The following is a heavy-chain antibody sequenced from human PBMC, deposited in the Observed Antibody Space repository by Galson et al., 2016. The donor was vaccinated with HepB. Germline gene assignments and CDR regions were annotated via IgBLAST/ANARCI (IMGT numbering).Heavy chain of an antibody. V-gene: IGHV3-53*01. CDR3: ATVLPAGHYWYPHL. CDR1: GFSVSDSY. J-gene: IGHJ2*01. CDR2: IYKDGNT. Sequence: SLRLSCAASGFSVSDSYMTWVRQAPGKGLDWVSIIYKDGNTFHAQFVKGRFTISRDNSKNSLDLQMSNVRAEDTAVYYCATVLPAGHYWYPHLWGRGTLVSASS.